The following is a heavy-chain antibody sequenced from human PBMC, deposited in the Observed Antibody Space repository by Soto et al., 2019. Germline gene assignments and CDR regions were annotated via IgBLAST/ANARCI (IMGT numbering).Heavy chain of an antibody. CDR1: GFTFSSYA. Sequence: GGSLRLSCAASGFTFSSYAMHWVRQAPGKGLEWVAVISYDGSNKYYADSVKGRFTISRDNSKNTLYLQMNSLRAEDTAVYYCASDSSADGYFDPFDYWRQGYLVTVP. CDR2: ISYDGSNK. J-gene: IGHJ4*02. D-gene: IGHD3-9*01. V-gene: IGHV3-30-3*01. CDR3: ASDSSADGYFDPFDY.